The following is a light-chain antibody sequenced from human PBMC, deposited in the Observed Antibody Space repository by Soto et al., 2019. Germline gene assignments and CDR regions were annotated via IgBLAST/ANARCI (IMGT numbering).Light chain of an antibody. CDR2: DAS. Sequence: DIQMTQSPSTLSASVGDRVTITCRSSQSISIWLAWYQQKPGKAPKLLIYDASILESGVPSRFSGSGSGTEFTLTISSLQPDDFATYYCHQCNSYSGTFGQGTKLEIK. J-gene: IGKJ2*01. CDR3: HQCNSYSGT. CDR1: QSISIW. V-gene: IGKV1-5*01.